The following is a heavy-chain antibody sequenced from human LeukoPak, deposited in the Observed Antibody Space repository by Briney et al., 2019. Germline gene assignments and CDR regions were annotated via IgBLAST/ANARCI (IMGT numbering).Heavy chain of an antibody. V-gene: IGHV3-23*01. D-gene: IGHD4-17*01. CDR1: GFTFSSYA. CDR2: ISGSGGST. Sequence: GGSLGLSCAASGFTFSSYAMSWVRQAPGKGLEWVSAISGSGGSTYYADSVKGRLTISRDNSKNTLYLQMNSLRAEDTAVYYCAKDPSYGDYDYWGQGTLVTVSS. CDR3: AKDPSYGDYDY. J-gene: IGHJ4*02.